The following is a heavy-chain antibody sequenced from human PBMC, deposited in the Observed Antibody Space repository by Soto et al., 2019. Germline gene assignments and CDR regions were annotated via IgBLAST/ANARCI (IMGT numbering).Heavy chain of an antibody. CDR2: ISYDGSNK. Sequence: QVQLVESGGGVVQPGRSLRLSCAASGFTFSSYGMHWVRQAPGKGLEWVAVISYDGSNKYYADSVQGRFTISRDNSKNSLSLQMNSLRAEDTAVYYCAKDRGRDSGDLDYFDYWGQGTMVTVSS. CDR3: AKDRGRDSGDLDYFDY. J-gene: IGHJ4*02. D-gene: IGHD4-17*01. V-gene: IGHV3-30*18. CDR1: GFTFSSYG.